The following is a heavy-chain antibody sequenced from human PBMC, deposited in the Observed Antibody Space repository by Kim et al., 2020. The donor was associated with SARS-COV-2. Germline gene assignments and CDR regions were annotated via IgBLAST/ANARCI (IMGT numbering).Heavy chain of an antibody. CDR3: AKDLLTYYYGSGTLDTWGFDY. D-gene: IGHD3-10*01. J-gene: IGHJ4*02. V-gene: IGHV3-23*01. Sequence: FTISRDNSKNTLYLQMNSLRAEDTAVYYCAKDLLTYYYGSGTLDTWGFDYWGQGTLVTVSS.